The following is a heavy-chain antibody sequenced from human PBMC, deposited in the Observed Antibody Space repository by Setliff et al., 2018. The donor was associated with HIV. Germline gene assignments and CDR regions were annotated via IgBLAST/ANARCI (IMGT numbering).Heavy chain of an antibody. V-gene: IGHV4-61*09. Sequence: SETLSLTCTVSGGSISSGSYYWSWIRQPAGKGLEWIGHIYTGGSTNYNPSLKSRVTISVDTSKNQFSLKLSSVTAADTAVYYCARRGDYYYYYAMDFWGQGTTVTVSS. CDR1: GGSISSGSYY. J-gene: IGHJ6*02. CDR3: ARRGDYYYYYAMDF. D-gene: IGHD3-10*01. CDR2: IYTGGST.